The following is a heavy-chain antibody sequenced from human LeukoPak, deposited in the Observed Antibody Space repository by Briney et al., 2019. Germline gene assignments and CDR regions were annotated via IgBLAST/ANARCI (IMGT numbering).Heavy chain of an antibody. Sequence: PGGSPRLSCAASGFTFSSYGMHWVRQAPDKGLEWVAVIWYDGSNKYYADSVKGRFTISRDNSKNTLYLQMNSLRAEDTAVYYCAKGQSEENPDDAFDIWGQGTMVTVSS. CDR1: GFTFSSYG. J-gene: IGHJ3*02. D-gene: IGHD5-24*01. CDR3: AKGQSEENPDDAFDI. V-gene: IGHV3-33*06. CDR2: IWYDGSNK.